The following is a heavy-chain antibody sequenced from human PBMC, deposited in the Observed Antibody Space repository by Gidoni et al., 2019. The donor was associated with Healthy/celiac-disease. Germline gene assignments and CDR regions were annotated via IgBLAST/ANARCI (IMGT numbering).Heavy chain of an antibody. CDR3: ARDYYDSSGYYAFDY. CDR2: IWYDGSNK. V-gene: IGHV3-33*01. CDR1: GFTFSIYG. Sequence: QVQLVEYGGGVVQPGRSLRLSCAASGFTFSIYGMHWVRQAPGKGLEWVAVIWYDGSNKYYADSVKGRFTISRDNSKNTLYLQMNSLRAEDTAVYYCARDYYDSSGYYAFDYWGQGTLVTVSS. J-gene: IGHJ4*02. D-gene: IGHD3-22*01.